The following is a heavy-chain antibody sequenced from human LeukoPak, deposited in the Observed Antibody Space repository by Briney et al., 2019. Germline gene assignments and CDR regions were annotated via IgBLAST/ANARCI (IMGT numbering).Heavy chain of an antibody. D-gene: IGHD3-9*01. CDR3: AREPLRYFDWSPFDY. J-gene: IGHJ4*02. V-gene: IGHV3-11*01. Sequence: PGGSLRLSCAASGFTFSDDYMSWIRQAPGKGLEWVSYISSSGSTIYYANSVKGRFTISRDNAKNSLYLQMNSLRAEDTAVYYCAREPLRYFDWSPFDYWGQGTLVTVSS. CDR2: ISSSGSTI. CDR1: GFTFSDDY.